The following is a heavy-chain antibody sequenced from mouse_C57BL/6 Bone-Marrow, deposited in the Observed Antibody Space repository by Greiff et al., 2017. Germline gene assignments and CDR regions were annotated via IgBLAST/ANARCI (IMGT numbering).Heavy chain of an antibody. D-gene: IGHD2-2*01. Sequence: EVQLVESGGDLVKPGGSLKLSCAASGFTFSSYGMSWVRPTPDKRLEWVATISSGGSYTYYPDSVKGRFTISRDNAKNTLYLQRSSLKSEDTAMYYCARLSMVTHYFDDWGQGTTLTVSS. CDR1: GFTFSSYG. J-gene: IGHJ2*01. CDR2: ISSGGSYT. V-gene: IGHV5-6*01. CDR3: ARLSMVTHYFDD.